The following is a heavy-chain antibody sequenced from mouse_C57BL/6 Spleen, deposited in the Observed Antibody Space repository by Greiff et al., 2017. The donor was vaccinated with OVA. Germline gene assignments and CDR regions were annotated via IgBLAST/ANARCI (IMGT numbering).Heavy chain of an antibody. D-gene: IGHD1-1*01. CDR3: ARDYYGSTAWFAY. CDR1: GYTFTSYW. J-gene: IGHJ3*01. CDR2: FYPGSGST. V-gene: IGHV1-55*01. Sequence: QVQLQQPGAELVKPGASVKMSCKASGYTFTSYWITWVKQRPGQGLEWIGDFYPGSGSTNYNEKFKSKATLTVDTSSSTAYMQLSSLTSEDSAVYYCARDYYGSTAWFAYWGQGTLVTVSA.